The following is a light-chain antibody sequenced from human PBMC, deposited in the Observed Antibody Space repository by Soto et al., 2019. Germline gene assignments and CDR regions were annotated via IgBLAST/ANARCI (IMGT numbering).Light chain of an antibody. V-gene: IGKV1-6*01. CDR2: GTS. Sequence: GDRVTITCRASQDIRNDLGWYQQKPGKAPKLLIYGTSNLQSGVPSRFSGSGSGTDFTLTISSLQPEDFATYYCQQANSFPLTFGGGTKVEIK. J-gene: IGKJ4*01. CDR1: QDIRND. CDR3: QQANSFPLT.